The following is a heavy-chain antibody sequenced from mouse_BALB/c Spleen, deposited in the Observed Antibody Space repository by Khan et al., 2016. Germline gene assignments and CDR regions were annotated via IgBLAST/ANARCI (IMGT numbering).Heavy chain of an antibody. CDR3: AITTATGAY. CDR1: GFTFSSFG. V-gene: IGHV5-17*02. J-gene: IGHJ3*01. D-gene: IGHD1-2*01. CDR2: ISSGSSTI. Sequence: EVELVESGGGLVQPGGSRKLSCAASGFTFSSFGMHWVRQAPEKGLEWVAYISSGSSTIYYADTVKGRFTISRDNPKNTLFLQMTSLRSEDTAMYYCAITTATGAYWGQGTLVTVSA.